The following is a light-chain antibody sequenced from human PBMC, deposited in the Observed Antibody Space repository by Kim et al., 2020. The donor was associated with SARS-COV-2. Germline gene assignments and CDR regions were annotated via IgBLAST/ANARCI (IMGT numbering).Light chain of an antibody. CDR1: YANIGSNY. Sequence: PGQTVNISCSGSYANIGSNYVYWYQQLPGVDPKLLIYRTNQRPSGVPDRFTGSKSGSSASLVISGLRSEDEGDYYCSSWDDRLKGLFGGGTQLTVL. CDR2: RTN. J-gene: IGLJ3*02. V-gene: IGLV1-47*01. CDR3: SSWDDRLKGL.